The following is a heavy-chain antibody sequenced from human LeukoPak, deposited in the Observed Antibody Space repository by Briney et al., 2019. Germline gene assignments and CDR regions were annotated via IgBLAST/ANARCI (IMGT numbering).Heavy chain of an antibody. CDR1: GFTFSDYY. J-gene: IGHJ4*02. CDR2: INSSGGTI. V-gene: IGHV3-11*01. D-gene: IGHD2-2*01. Sequence: GGSLRLSCAASGFTFSDYYLSWIRQAPGKGLEWVSYINSSGGTIYYADSVKGQFTISRDNAKNSLYLQMNSLRAEDTAVYYCARDSAGGSSALYYFDYWGQGTLVTVSS. CDR3: ARDSAGGSSALYYFDY.